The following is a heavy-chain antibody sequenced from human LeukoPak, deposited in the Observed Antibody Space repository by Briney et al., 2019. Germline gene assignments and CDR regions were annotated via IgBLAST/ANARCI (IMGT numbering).Heavy chain of an antibody. V-gene: IGHV3-11*04. Sequence: GGSLTCSCAASGFTICDNYLSRNPPGPGMGREGVTYISSSGSTIYYADSVKGRFTISRDNAKNSLYLQMNSLRAEDTAVYYCARGSEYFQHWGQGTLVTVSS. CDR3: ARGSEYFQH. CDR1: GFTICDNY. CDR2: ISSSGSTI. J-gene: IGHJ1*01.